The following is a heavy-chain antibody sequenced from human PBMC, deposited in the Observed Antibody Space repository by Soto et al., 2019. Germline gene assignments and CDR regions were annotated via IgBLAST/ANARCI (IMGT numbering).Heavy chain of an antibody. V-gene: IGHV1-69*06. CDR2: IIPIFGTT. D-gene: IGHD1-26*01. CDR3: ARDSLNRELLRWVEAARFDY. Sequence: QVQLVQSGAEVKKPGSSVKVSCKASGGTFSSYAISWVRQAPGQGLEWMGGIIPIFGTTNYAQKFQGRVTMTADKSTSTAYMELSSLRSEDTAVYYCARDSLNRELLRWVEAARFDYWGQGTLVTVSS. CDR1: GGTFSSYA. J-gene: IGHJ4*02.